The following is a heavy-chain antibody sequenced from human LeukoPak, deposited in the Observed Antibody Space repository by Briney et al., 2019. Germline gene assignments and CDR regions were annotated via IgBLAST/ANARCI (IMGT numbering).Heavy chain of an antibody. J-gene: IGHJ4*02. CDR2: IYYSGNT. CDR3: AQSIRLLERPAMVRY. CDR1: GGSISSSSYY. V-gene: IGHV4-39*07. Sequence: SETLSLTCTVSGGSISSSSYYWGWIRQPPGKGLEWIGSIYYSGNTYYNPSLKSRVTMSVDTSKNQFSLKLSSVTAADTAVYYCAQSIRLLERPAMVRYWGQGTLVTVSS. D-gene: IGHD5-18*01.